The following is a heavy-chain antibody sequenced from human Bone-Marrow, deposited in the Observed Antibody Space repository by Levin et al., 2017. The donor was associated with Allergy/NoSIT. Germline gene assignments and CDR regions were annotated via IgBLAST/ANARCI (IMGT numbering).Heavy chain of an antibody. CDR3: AHSHTPSNNWFKNWFDP. CDR2: IYWDDDK. J-gene: IGHJ5*02. D-gene: IGHD5-24*01. V-gene: IGHV2-5*02. Sequence: GSGPTLVKPTQTLTLTCTFSGFSLYTSGVSVGWIRQPPGKALEWLAVIYWDDDKRYSPSLKSRLTITKDSSKNQVVLTMTNMDPVDTAIYYCAHSHTPSNNWFKNWFDPWGQGTLVTVSS. CDR1: GFSLYTSGVS.